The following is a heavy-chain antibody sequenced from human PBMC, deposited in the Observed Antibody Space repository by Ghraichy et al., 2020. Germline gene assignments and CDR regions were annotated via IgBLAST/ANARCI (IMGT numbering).Heavy chain of an antibody. CDR3: ARGVRGNFDI. CDR1: GGSFSGYY. V-gene: IGHV4-34*01. J-gene: IGHJ3*02. CDR2: INHSGST. D-gene: IGHD4-23*01. Sequence: SQTLSLTCAVYGGSFSGYYWSWIRQPPGKGLEWIGEINHSGSTNYNPSLKSRVTISVDTSKNQFSLKLSSVTAADTAVYYCARGVRGNFDIWGQGTMVTVSS.